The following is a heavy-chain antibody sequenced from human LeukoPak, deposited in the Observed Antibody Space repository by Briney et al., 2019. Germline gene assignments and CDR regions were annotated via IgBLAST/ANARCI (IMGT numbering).Heavy chain of an antibody. CDR1: GGTSSSYA. J-gene: IGHJ5*02. CDR2: IIPIFGIA. Sequence: ASVKVSCKASGGTSSSYAISWVRQAPGQGLEWMGRIIPIFGIANYAQKFQGRVTITADKSTSTAYMELSSLRSEDTAVYYCARDRSPVEMATIGGWFDPWGQGTLVTVSS. D-gene: IGHD5-24*01. V-gene: IGHV1-69*04. CDR3: ARDRSPVEMATIGGWFDP.